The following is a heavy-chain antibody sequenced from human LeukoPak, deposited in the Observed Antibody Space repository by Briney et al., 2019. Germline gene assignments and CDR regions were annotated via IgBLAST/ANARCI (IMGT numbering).Heavy chain of an antibody. V-gene: IGHV1-69*01. D-gene: IGHD3-22*01. CDR2: IIPIFGTA. CDR1: GGTFSSYA. J-gene: IGHJ4*02. Sequence: SVKVSCKASGGTFSSYAISWVRQAPGQGLEWMGGIIPIFGTANYAQKFQGRVTITADESTSTAYMELSSLRSEDTAVYYCAGTYYYDSMYFDYWGQGTLVTVSS. CDR3: AGTYYYDSMYFDY.